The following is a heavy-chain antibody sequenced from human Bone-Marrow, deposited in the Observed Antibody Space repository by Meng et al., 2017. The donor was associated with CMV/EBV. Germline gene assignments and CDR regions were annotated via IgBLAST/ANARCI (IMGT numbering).Heavy chain of an antibody. J-gene: IGHJ4*02. CDR2: IRYDGSNK. V-gene: IGHV3-30*02. CDR1: GFSFSSYG. CDR3: AELGYGSGRRAY. Sequence: GESLKISCAASGFSFSSYGMHWVRQAPGKGLEWVAFIRYDGSNKYYADSVKGRFTISRDNSKNTMYLQMNSLRAEDTAVYYSAELGYGSGRRAYWGQGTLVTVSS. D-gene: IGHD3-10*01.